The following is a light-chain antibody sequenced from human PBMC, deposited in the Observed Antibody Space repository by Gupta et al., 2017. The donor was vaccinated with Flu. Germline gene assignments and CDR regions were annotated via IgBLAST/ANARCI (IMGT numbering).Light chain of an antibody. Sequence: PSSLSASVGDRVTITCRARQNIYMHLDGYQQKAGKAPKLLFYAASTRENGVPSRFSGSGSRTDFTLTISSLQPEDFAIYYCQQSNNSPITFGRGTKVEV. CDR2: AAS. J-gene: IGKJ4*01. CDR1: QNIYMH. CDR3: QQSNNSPIT. V-gene: IGKV1-39*01.